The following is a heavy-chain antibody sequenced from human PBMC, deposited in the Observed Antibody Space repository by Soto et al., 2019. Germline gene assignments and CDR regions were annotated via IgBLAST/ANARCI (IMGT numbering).Heavy chain of an antibody. CDR3: ATPDIAARILDY. V-gene: IGHV3-23*01. Sequence: GGSLRLSCAASGFTFSRYDMSWVRQAPRKGLEWVSGISGSGGITYYADSVKGRFTISRDNSRNTLYLQMNSLRAEDTAVYYCATPDIAARILDYWGQGTLVTAPQ. D-gene: IGHD6-6*01. J-gene: IGHJ4*02. CDR1: GFTFSRYD. CDR2: ISGSGGIT.